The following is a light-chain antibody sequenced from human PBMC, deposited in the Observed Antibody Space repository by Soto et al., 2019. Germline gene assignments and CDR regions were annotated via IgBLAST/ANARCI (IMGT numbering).Light chain of an antibody. CDR3: HHYNTYST. Sequence: DIQMTQSPSALSASIGDRVTITCRASQSISIRLAWYQQKPGKAPKLLIYAASSLESGVPSRFSGSGSGTEFTLTISSLQPDDFATYYCHHYNTYSTFGQGTRVDVK. CDR1: QSISIR. J-gene: IGKJ1*01. CDR2: AAS. V-gene: IGKV1-5*03.